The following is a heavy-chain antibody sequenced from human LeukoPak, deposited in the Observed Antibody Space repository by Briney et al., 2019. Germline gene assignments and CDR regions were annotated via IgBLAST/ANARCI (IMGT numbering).Heavy chain of an antibody. D-gene: IGHD3-22*01. V-gene: IGHV1-69*05. J-gene: IGHJ5*02. CDR3: ARGVDSSGYHQYNWFDP. CDR1: GGTFSSYA. CDR2: IIPIFGTA. Sequence: ASVKVSCKASGGTFSSYAISWVRQAPGQGLEWVGGIIPIFGTANYAQKFQGRVTITTDESTSTAYMELSSLRSEDTAVYYCARGVDSSGYHQYNWFDPWRQGTLVTVSS.